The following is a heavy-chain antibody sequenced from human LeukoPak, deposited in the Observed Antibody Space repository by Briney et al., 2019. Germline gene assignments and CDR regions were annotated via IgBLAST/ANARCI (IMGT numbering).Heavy chain of an antibody. J-gene: IGHJ4*02. CDR1: GFTFSSYA. CDR3: ATTSGYYLGYFDY. Sequence: GGSLRLSCAASGFTFSSYAMSLVRQAPGKGLEWVSAISGSGGSTYYADSVKGRFTISRDNSKNTLYLQMNSLRAEDTAVYYCATTSGYYLGYFDYWGQGTLVTVSS. CDR2: ISGSGGST. D-gene: IGHD3-22*01. V-gene: IGHV3-23*01.